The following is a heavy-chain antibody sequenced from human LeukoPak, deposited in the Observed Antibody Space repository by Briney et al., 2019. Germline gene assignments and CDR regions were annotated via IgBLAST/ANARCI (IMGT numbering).Heavy chain of an antibody. Sequence: GGSPRLSCAASGFAFSSFEMNWVRQAPVKGLGWVYYIIVRATNIYYADCVKGRFTISRDNAKNSLYLQMNSLRAEDTAVYYCAREGYCRDDTCLSYDAFDIWGQGTMVTVSS. V-gene: IGHV3-48*03. CDR1: GFAFSSFE. J-gene: IGHJ3*02. CDR2: IIVRATNI. CDR3: AREGYCRDDTCLSYDAFDI. D-gene: IGHD2-15*01.